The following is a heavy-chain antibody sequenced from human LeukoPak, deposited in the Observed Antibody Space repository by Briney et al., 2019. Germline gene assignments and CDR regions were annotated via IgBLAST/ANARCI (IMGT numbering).Heavy chain of an antibody. CDR1: GGSISSGGNY. Sequence: SETLSLTCTVSGGSISSGGNYWSWLRQLPGKGLEWIGYIYYVGSTNYNPSLKSRLSMSVDTSNNQFSLRLTSVTAADTAVYYCARVEVIGSTRYFDYWGQGAMVSVSS. V-gene: IGHV4-31*03. J-gene: IGHJ4*02. CDR3: ARVEVIGSTRYFDY. CDR2: IYYVGST. D-gene: IGHD3-16*02.